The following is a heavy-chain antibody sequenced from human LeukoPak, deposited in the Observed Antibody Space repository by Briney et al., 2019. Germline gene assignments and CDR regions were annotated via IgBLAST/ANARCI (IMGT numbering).Heavy chain of an antibody. CDR1: GFTFSSYA. Sequence: GSLRLSCAASGFTFSSYAMHWVRQAPGKGLEWVAVISYDGSNKYYADSMKGRFTISRDNSKNTLYLQMNSLRAEDTAVYYCARGAGARGNWFDPWGQGTLVTVSS. J-gene: IGHJ5*02. V-gene: IGHV3-30-3*01. CDR3: ARGAGARGNWFDP. D-gene: IGHD3-10*01. CDR2: ISYDGSNK.